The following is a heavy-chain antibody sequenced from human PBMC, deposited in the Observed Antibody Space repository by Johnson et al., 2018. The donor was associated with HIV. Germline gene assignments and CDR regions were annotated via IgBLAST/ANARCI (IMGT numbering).Heavy chain of an antibody. V-gene: IGHV3-20*04. D-gene: IGHD3-10*01. J-gene: IGHJ3*01. CDR2: ITWSGGGT. CDR1: GFKLYEYD. Sequence: VQLVESGGDVVRPGGSLRISCVASGFKLYEYDVSWVRQVPGKGLEWVSGITWSGGGTTYADSVKGRFTVSSDNAKNSLYLQMNSLRAEDTAVYYCARTRHYSDAVDLWGQGTLATVAS. CDR3: ARTRHYSDAVDL.